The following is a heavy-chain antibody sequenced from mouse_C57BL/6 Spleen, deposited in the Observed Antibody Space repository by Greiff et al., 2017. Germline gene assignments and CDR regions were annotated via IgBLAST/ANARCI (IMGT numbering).Heavy chain of an antibody. Sequence: VQLQQSGAELVKPGASVKISCKASGYAFSSYCMNWVKQRPGKGLEWIGQIYPGDGDTNYTGKFKGKATLTADKSSNTAYMQLSSLTSEDSAVYFCARKDGYCGGFAYWGQGTLVTVSA. D-gene: IGHD2-3*01. CDR3: ARKDGYCGGFAY. V-gene: IGHV1-80*01. CDR1: GYAFSSYC. CDR2: IYPGDGDT. J-gene: IGHJ3*01.